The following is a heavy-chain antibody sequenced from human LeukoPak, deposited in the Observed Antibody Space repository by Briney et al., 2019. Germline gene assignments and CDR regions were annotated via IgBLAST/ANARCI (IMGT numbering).Heavy chain of an antibody. J-gene: IGHJ4*02. V-gene: IGHV1-8*01. Sequence: GASVKVSCKASGYTFTSCDINWVRQATGQGLEWMGWMDPNSGNTGYTQKFQGRVTMTRNTSITTAYMELSSLRSEDTAVYYCARAHSSGFDYWGQGTLVTVSS. CDR3: ARAHSSGFDY. CDR1: GYTFTSCD. CDR2: MDPNSGNT. D-gene: IGHD3-22*01.